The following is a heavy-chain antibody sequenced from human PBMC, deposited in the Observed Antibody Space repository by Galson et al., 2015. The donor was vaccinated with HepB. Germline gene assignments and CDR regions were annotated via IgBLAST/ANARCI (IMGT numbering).Heavy chain of an antibody. CDR2: INPSGGST. V-gene: IGHV1-46*01. J-gene: IGHJ4*02. Sequence: SVKVSCKASGYTFTSYYMHWVRQAPGQGLEWMGIINPSGGSTSYAQKFQGRVTMTRDTSTSTVYMELSSLRSEDTAVYYCVLSPSGARSFDYWGQGTLVTVSS. CDR1: GYTFTSYY. D-gene: IGHD1-26*01. CDR3: VLSPSGARSFDY.